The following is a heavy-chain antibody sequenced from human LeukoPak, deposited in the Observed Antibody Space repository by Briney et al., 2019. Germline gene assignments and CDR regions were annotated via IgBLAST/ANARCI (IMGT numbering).Heavy chain of an antibody. CDR1: GASISGFY. D-gene: IGHD2/OR15-2a*01. CDR2: ISDIGSI. V-gene: IGHV4-59*08. CDR3: AGHHPRNTVDF. J-gene: IGHJ4*02. Sequence: SETLSLTCTVSGASISGFYWSWIRQSPGKGLEWIAYISDIGSINYNPSLKSRVTISLDTSKNQFSLKLSSVTAADTAVYYCAGHHPRNTVDFWGQGTLVTVSS.